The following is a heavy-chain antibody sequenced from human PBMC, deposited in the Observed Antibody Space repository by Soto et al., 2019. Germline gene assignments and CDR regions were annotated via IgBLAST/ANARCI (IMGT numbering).Heavy chain of an antibody. CDR3: AADLNCSGGSCTGGAGGRDV. D-gene: IGHD2-15*01. CDR1: GFTFTSSA. V-gene: IGHV1-58*01. Sequence: VKVSCKASGFTFTSSAVQWVRQARGQRLEWIGWIVVGSGNTNYAQKFQERVTITRDMSTSTAYMELSSLRSEDTAVYYCAADLNCSGGSCTGGAGGRDVWGQGTTVTVS. CDR2: IVVGSGNT. J-gene: IGHJ6*02.